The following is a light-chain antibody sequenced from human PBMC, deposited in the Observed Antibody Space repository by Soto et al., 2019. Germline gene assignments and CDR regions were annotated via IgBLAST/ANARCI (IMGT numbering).Light chain of an antibody. J-gene: IGKJ4*01. V-gene: IGKV3-15*01. Sequence: EIVMTQSPGTLSVSPGERATLSCRASQSVSSNLAWYQQKPGQAPRLLIYGASARATGIPARISGSGSGTEFTLTISSLQSEDFAVYYCQQRSNWPLTFGGGTKVEIK. CDR1: QSVSSN. CDR3: QQRSNWPLT. CDR2: GAS.